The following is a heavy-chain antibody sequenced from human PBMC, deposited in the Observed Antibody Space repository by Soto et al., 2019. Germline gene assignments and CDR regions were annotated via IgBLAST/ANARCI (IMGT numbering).Heavy chain of an antibody. Sequence: QVQLQQSGPGLVKPSQTLSLTCTVSGGSISSDYYHWTWLRHCPERGLEWIGYIHHSGSILYNPSLKSRVTSSVDTSKNQFSLHRSSVTAADTAVYFCAREDDGGDTLAVWGQGTTVTVSS. V-gene: IGHV4-30-4*08. CDR2: IHHSGSI. D-gene: IGHD2-21*02. J-gene: IGHJ6*02. CDR3: AREDDGGDTLAV. CDR1: GGSISSDYYH.